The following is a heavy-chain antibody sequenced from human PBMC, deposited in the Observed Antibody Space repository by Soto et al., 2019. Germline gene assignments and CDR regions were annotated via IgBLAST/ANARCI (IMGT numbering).Heavy chain of an antibody. CDR1: GFTFTNAW. V-gene: IGHV3-15*01. CDR2: IKRETDGGTT. D-gene: IGHD3-22*01. Sequence: EVQLVESGGGLVKPGGSLRLSCTASGFTFTNAWMSWVRQAPGKGLEWVGRIKRETDGGTTDYTAPVKGRFIISRDDSKNTLYLQMNSIKTDDTAVYYCTTGLSSGYYNFDSWGQGTLVTVSS. J-gene: IGHJ4*02. CDR3: TTGLSSGYYNFDS.